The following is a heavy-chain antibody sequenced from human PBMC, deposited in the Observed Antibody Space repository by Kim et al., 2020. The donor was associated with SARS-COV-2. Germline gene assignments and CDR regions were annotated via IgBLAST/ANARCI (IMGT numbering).Heavy chain of an antibody. V-gene: IGHV4-34*01. J-gene: IGHJ4*02. Sequence: SETLSLTCAVYGGSFSGYQWSWIRQSPGKGLEWIGQINDSGSTNYNPSLKSRVTISVDTSKNQFSLKLISVTAADTAVYYCARGVSGYWGQGTLVTVSS. CDR1: GGSFSGYQ. CDR2: INDSGST. CDR3: ARGVSGY.